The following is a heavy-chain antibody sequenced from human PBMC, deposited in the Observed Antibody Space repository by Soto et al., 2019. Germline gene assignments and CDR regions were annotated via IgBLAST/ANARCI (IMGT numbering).Heavy chain of an antibody. J-gene: IGHJ4*02. D-gene: IGHD4-4*01. CDR3: ARGHLQSAFYRY. V-gene: IGHV4-34*01. CDR1: GGSFSGYY. CDR2: INHSGST. Sequence: KTSETLSLTCAVYGGSFSGYYWSWIRQPPGKGLEWIGEINHSGSTNYNPSLKSRVTISVDTSKNQFSLKLSSVTAADTAVYYCARGHLQSAFYRYWGQGTLVTVSS.